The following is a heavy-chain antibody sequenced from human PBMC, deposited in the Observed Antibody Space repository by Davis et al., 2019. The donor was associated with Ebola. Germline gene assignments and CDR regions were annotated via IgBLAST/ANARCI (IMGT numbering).Heavy chain of an antibody. J-gene: IGHJ5*02. CDR3: AREWLGWFDP. Sequence: SVTVSCKASGYTFTGYYMHWVRQAPGQGLEWMGIINPSGGSTSYAQKFQGRVTMTRDTSTSTAYMELSSLRSEDTAVYYCAREWLGWFDPWGQGTLVTVSS. CDR1: GYTFTGYY. V-gene: IGHV1-46*01. CDR2: INPSGGST. D-gene: IGHD3-22*01.